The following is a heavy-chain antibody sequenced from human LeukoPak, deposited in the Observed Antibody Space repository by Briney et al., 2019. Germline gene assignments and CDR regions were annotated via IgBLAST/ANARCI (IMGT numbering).Heavy chain of an antibody. D-gene: IGHD3-3*01. V-gene: IGHV7-4-1*02. Sequence: ASVKVSCKASGYTFTSYAMNWVRQAPGQGLEWMGWINTNTGNPTYAQGFTGRFVFPLDTSVSTAYLQISSLKAEDTAVYYCARFFSRYYDFWSGYYTPSGNAFDIWGQGTMVTVSS. J-gene: IGHJ3*02. CDR1: GYTFTSYA. CDR2: INTNTGNP. CDR3: ARFFSRYYDFWSGYYTPSGNAFDI.